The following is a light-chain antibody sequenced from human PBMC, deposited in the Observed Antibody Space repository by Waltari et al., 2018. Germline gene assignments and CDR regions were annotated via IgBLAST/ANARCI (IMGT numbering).Light chain of an antibody. CDR1: QSISDN. V-gene: IGKV3-15*01. Sequence: VMTQSPAALSVSPGERATLSCRASQSISDNLAWYQHKPGQPPRLLISGASTRAPGVPARFSGSGSGTQFSLTISSLQSEDSAIYFCQQYNTWPPSTFGQGTKLEIK. J-gene: IGKJ2*02. CDR3: QQYNTWPPST. CDR2: GAS.